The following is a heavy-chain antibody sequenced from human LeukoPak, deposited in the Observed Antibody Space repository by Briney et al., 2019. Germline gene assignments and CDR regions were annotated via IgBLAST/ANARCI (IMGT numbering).Heavy chain of an antibody. CDR2: ISSDGRDT. CDR1: RFTFSGYT. V-gene: IGHV3-30*04. CDR3: ARDKSSQRPYFLDY. J-gene: IGHJ4*02. Sequence: GGSLRLSCAVSRFTFSGYTMHWVRKAPGKGLEWLELISSDGRDTFYADSVKGRFTISRDNSKNTLYLQIGSLRVDDTAVYYCARDKSSQRPYFLDYWGQGTPVTVSS. D-gene: IGHD3-9*01.